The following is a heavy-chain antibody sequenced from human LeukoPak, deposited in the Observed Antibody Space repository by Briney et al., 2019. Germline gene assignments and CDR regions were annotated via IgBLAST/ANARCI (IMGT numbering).Heavy chain of an antibody. CDR2: IRYDASNK. D-gene: IGHD2-21*01. Sequence: GGSLRLSCAASGFIFSNYAMHWVRQAPGKGLEWVAFIRYDASNKCYADSVKGRFTISRDNSKNTLYLQMNSLRAEDTAVYYCARDDWGKLSGYWGQGTLVTVSS. CDR3: ARDDWGKLSGY. CDR1: GFIFSNYA. V-gene: IGHV3-30*02. J-gene: IGHJ4*02.